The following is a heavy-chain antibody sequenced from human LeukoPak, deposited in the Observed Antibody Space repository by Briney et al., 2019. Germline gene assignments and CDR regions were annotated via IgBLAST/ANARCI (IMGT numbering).Heavy chain of an antibody. D-gene: IGHD2-15*01. CDR3: ARAGYCSGGSCYCHLPLDV. CDR1: GYTFTGYY. V-gene: IGHV1-2*02. CDR2: INPNSGGT. J-gene: IGHJ6*02. Sequence: ASVKVSCKASGYTFTGYYMHWVRQAPGQGLEWMGWINPNSGGTNYAQKFQGRVTMTRDTSISTAYMELSRLRSDDTAVYYCARAGYCSGGSCYCHLPLDVWGQGTTVTVSS.